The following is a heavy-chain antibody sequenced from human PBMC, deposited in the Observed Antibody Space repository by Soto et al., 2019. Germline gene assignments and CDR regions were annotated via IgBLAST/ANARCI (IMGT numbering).Heavy chain of an antibody. Sequence: SEALSRTCTVSGGSISSYDWSWIRQPPGKGLEWIGYIYYSGSTNYNPSLKSRVTISVDTSKNQFSLKLSSVTAADTAVYYCARGGSIAVAGTGYYFDYWGQGTLVTVSS. CDR2: IYYSGST. CDR1: GGSISSYD. CDR3: ARGGSIAVAGTGYYFDY. J-gene: IGHJ4*02. V-gene: IGHV4-59*01. D-gene: IGHD6-19*01.